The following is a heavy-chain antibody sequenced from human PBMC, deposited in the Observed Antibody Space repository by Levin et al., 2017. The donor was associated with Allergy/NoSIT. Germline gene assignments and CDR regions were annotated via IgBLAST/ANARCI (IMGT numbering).Heavy chain of an antibody. CDR2: IKSKTDGGTT. V-gene: IGHV3-15*01. J-gene: IGHJ3*02. CDR1: GFTFSNAW. Sequence: GGSLRLSCAASGFTFSNAWMSWVRQAPGKGLEWVGRIKSKTDGGTTDYAAPVKGRFTISRDDSKNTLYLQMNSLKTEDTAVYYCTTAYSSGWYIDAFDIWGQGTMVTVSS. D-gene: IGHD6-19*01. CDR3: TTAYSSGWYIDAFDI.